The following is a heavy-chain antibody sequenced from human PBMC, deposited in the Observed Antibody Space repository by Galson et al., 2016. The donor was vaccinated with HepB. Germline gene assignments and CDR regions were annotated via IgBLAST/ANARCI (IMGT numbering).Heavy chain of an antibody. V-gene: IGHV1-46*01. J-gene: IGHJ6*02. CDR3: ARDSWRITAPGTDYYYYYGMDV. D-gene: IGHD6-13*01. CDR2: INPRVGST. Sequence: SVKVSCKASGYPFSTYYMHWVRQAPGQGLEWMGMINPRVGSTTYAQRFQGRVTVTRDTSTSTVYMELTSLRSEDTAVYYCARDSWRITAPGTDYYYYYGMDVWGRGTTVTVSS. CDR1: GYPFSTYY.